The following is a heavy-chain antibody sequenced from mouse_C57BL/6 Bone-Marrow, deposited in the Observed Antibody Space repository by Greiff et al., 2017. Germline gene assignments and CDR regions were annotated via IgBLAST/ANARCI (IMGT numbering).Heavy chain of an antibody. D-gene: IGHD1-1*01. J-gene: IGHJ3*01. CDR2: IWSGGST. V-gene: IGHV2-2*01. Sequence: VKLQESGPGLVQPSQSLSITCTVSGFSLTSYGVHWVRQSPGKGLEWLGVIWSGGSTDYNAAFISRLSISKDNSKSQVFFKMNSLQADDTAIYYCARNPYYYGSSYAWFAYWGQGTLVTVSA. CDR1: GFSLTSYG. CDR3: ARNPYYYGSSYAWFAY.